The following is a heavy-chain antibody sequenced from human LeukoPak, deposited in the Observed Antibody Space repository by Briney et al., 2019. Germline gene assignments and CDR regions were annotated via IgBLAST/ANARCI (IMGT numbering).Heavy chain of an antibody. CDR3: ARYLRIEGKNYFDF. Sequence: PSETLSLTCTVSGASISSDYLSWVRQPPGKGLEWIGYIYHSGSSNYNPSLKSRVTMSVDTSKNQFSLKLISVTAADTAVYYCARYLRIEGKNYFDFWGQGTLVTVSS. D-gene: IGHD1-26*01. V-gene: IGHV4-59*01. CDR2: IYHSGSS. J-gene: IGHJ4*02. CDR1: GASISSDY.